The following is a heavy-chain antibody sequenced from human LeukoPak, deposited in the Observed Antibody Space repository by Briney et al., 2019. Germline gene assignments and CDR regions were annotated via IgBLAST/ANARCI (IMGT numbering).Heavy chain of an antibody. V-gene: IGHV4-59*01. CDR3: ARLDYGDLYYYYMDV. CDR2: IYYSGST. Sequence: SETLSLTCAVYGGSFSGYYWSWIRQPPGKGLEWIGYIYYSGSTNYNPSLKSRVTISVDTSKNQFSLKLSSVTAADTAVYYCARLDYGDLYYYYMDVWGKGTTVTVSS. D-gene: IGHD4-17*01. J-gene: IGHJ6*03. CDR1: GGSFSGYY.